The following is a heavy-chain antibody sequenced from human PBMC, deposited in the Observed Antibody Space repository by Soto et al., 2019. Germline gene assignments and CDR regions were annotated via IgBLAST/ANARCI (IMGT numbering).Heavy chain of an antibody. J-gene: IGHJ3*02. D-gene: IGHD2-15*01. Sequence: PSQTLSLTCAISGDSVSSNSAAWNWIRQSPSRGLEWLGRTYYGSNWYNDYAVSVKSRITINPDTSKNQFSLQLNSVTPEDTAVYYCARDGYCSGGSCYGAMRAFDIWGQGTMVTV. CDR2: TYYGSNWYN. CDR3: ARDGYCSGGSCYGAMRAFDI. CDR1: GDSVSSNSAA. V-gene: IGHV6-1*01.